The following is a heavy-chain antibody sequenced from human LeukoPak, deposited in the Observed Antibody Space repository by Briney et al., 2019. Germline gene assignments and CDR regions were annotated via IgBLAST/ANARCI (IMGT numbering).Heavy chain of an antibody. CDR1: GGSFSGYY. Sequence: SETLSLTCAVYGGSFSGYYWSWIRQPPGKGLEWIGEINHSGSTNYNPSLKRRVTISVDTSKNQFSLKLSSVTAADTAVYYCARQIVPAAIPSNWFDPWGQGTLVTVSS. D-gene: IGHD2-2*02. V-gene: IGHV4-34*01. CDR3: ARQIVPAAIPSNWFDP. J-gene: IGHJ5*02. CDR2: INHSGST.